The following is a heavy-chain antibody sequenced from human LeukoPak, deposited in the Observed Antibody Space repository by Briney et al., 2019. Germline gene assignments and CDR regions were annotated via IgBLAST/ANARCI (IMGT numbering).Heavy chain of an antibody. CDR3: AKDLWDIVVVPAAMARGFDH. CDR2: ISGSGGST. CDR1: GFTFSSYA. J-gene: IGHJ4*02. V-gene: IGHV3-23*01. Sequence: GGSLRLSCAASGFTFSSYAMSWVRQAPGKGLEWVSAISGSGGSTYYADSVKGRFTISRDNSKNTLYLQMNSLRAEDTAVYYCAKDLWDIVVVPAAMARGFDHWGQGTLVTVSS. D-gene: IGHD2-2*01.